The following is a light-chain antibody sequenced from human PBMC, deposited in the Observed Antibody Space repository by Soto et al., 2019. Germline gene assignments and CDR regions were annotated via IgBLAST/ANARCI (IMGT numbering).Light chain of an antibody. Sequence: DIQMTQSPSTLSASVGDRVTISCRAIQSISSRLAWYQQEPGKAPKLLIYKASSLEGGVPSRFSGSESGTEFTLTISSLQPDDFATYYCQQYNDYPWTFGRGTKVEI. J-gene: IGKJ1*01. V-gene: IGKV1-5*03. CDR1: QSISSR. CDR3: QQYNDYPWT. CDR2: KAS.